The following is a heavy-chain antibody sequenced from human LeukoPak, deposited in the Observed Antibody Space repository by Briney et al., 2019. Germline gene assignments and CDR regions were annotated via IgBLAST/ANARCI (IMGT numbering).Heavy chain of an antibody. Sequence: SETLSLTCAVSGGSISDYYWNWIRQPAGKGLEWLGRIHATGKTNYNPSLNSRVTMSVDMSKKQLTLSLSSVTAADTAVYYCARDYPNRNFDWLFDAFDIWGQGTLVTVSS. CDR1: GGSISDYY. CDR2: IHATGKT. V-gene: IGHV4-4*07. CDR3: ARDYPNRNFDWLFDAFDI. J-gene: IGHJ3*02. D-gene: IGHD3-9*01.